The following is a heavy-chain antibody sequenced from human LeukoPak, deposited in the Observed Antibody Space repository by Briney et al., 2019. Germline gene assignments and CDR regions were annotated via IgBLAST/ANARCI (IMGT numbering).Heavy chain of an antibody. CDR2: IHLSDGTP. CDR1: GYTFTSYG. Sequence: ASEKVSCRASGYTFTSYGISWVRQAPGQGLEWMGIIHLSDGTPSYAQKFQGRVTMTRDTSTSTVYMELTSLRSEDTAVYYCARSASGWHYFDYWGQGTLVTVSS. V-gene: IGHV1-46*01. CDR3: ARSASGWHYFDY. D-gene: IGHD6-19*01. J-gene: IGHJ4*02.